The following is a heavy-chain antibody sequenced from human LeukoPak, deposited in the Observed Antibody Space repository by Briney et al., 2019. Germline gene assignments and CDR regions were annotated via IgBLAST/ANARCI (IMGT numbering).Heavy chain of an antibody. V-gene: IGHV1-18*01. CDR1: GYTFNHHG. CDR2: VSCFNGDT. Sequence: ASVKVSCKASGYTFNHHGISWVRPAPGQGLGWMGWVSCFNGDTHYAQKFQGRVTMTRDTSTTTAYMELRSLRSDDTALYYCARDPTNTSGRYAYFDFWGQGTLVTVSS. J-gene: IGHJ4*02. D-gene: IGHD6-19*01. CDR3: ARDPTNTSGRYAYFDF.